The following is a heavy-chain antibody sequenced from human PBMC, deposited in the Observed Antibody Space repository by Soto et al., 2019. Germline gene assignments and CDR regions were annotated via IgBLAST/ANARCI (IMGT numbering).Heavy chain of an antibody. CDR1: GVSINTYY. D-gene: IGHD1-26*01. CDR3: ARHRVVGATQGAFDI. CDR2: LYFNGNT. J-gene: IGHJ3*02. Sequence: TSETLSLTCTVTGVSINTYYWGWIRQPPGKRLEWLGYLYFNGNTDYNPSLKSRVTISVDTSKNQFSLKLSSVTAADTAVYYCARHRVVGATQGAFDIWGQGTMVTVSS. V-gene: IGHV4-59*08.